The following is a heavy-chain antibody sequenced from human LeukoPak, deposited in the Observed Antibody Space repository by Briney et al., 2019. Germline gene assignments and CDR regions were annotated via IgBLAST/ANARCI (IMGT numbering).Heavy chain of an antibody. J-gene: IGHJ5*02. CDR2: IIPILGIA. CDR1: GGTFSSYT. Sequence: ASVKVSCKASGGTFSSYTISWVRQAPGQGLEWMGRIIPILGIANYAQKFQGRVTITADNSTSTAYMELSSLRSDDTAVYYCARVGESNYDFWSGYYYNWFDPWGQGTLVTVSS. V-gene: IGHV1-69*02. D-gene: IGHD3-3*01. CDR3: ARVGESNYDFWSGYYYNWFDP.